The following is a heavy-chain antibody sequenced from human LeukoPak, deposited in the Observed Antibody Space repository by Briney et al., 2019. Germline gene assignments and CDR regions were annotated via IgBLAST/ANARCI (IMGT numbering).Heavy chain of an antibody. V-gene: IGHV3-7*01. J-gene: IGHJ4*02. CDR3: ARDRGWPNYYFDY. CDR2: IKQDGSEK. CDR1: GFTFSSYW. Sequence: PGGSLRLSCAASGFTFSSYWTSWVRQAPGKGLEWVANIKQDGSEKYYVDSVRGRFTISRDNAKNSLYLQMNSLRAEDTAVYYCARDRGWPNYYFDYWGQGTLVTVSS. D-gene: IGHD3-10*01.